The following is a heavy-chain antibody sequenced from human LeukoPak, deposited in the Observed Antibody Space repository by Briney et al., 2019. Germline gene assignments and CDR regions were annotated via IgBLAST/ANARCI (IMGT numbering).Heavy chain of an antibody. Sequence: GGSLRLSCAASGFTFSSYGMHWVRQAPGKGLEWVAVIWYDGSNKYYADSVKGRFTISRDNAKNTLYLQMSSLRAEDTAVYFCARDYGRSRDYGMDVWGQGTTVTVSS. CDR2: IWYDGSNK. CDR1: GFTFSSYG. D-gene: IGHD3-10*01. CDR3: ARDYGRSRDYGMDV. J-gene: IGHJ6*02. V-gene: IGHV3-33*01.